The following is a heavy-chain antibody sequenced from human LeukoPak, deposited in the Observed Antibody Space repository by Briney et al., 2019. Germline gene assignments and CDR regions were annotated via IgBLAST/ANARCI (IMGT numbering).Heavy chain of an antibody. J-gene: IGHJ4*02. Sequence: GGSLRLSCAASGFTFSSYWMSWVRQAPGKGLEWVAIIKQDGSEKYYVDSVKGRFTISRDNAKNSLYLQMNSLRAEDTAVYYCARVGPRYSYGYDYWGQGTLVTVSS. D-gene: IGHD5-18*01. CDR3: ARVGPRYSYGYDY. CDR2: IKQDGSEK. V-gene: IGHV3-7*01. CDR1: GFTFSSYW.